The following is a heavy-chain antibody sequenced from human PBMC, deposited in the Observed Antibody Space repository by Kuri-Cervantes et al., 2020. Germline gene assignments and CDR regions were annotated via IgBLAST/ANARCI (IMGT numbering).Heavy chain of an antibody. CDR2: IYYSGST. V-gene: IGHV4-59*01. J-gene: IGHJ4*02. D-gene: IGHD5-12*01. CDR3: ARDERGYSGYVSDY. Sequence: SQTLSLTCAVYGGSFSGYYWSWIRQPPGKGLEWIGYIYYSGSTNYNPSLKSRVTISVDTSKNQFSLKLSSVTAADTAVYYCARDERGYSGYVSDYWGQGTLVTVSS. CDR1: GGSFSGYY.